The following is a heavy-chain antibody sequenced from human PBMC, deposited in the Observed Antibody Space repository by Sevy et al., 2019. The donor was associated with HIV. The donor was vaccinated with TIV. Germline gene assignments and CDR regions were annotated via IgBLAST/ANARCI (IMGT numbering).Heavy chain of an antibody. CDR2: VYPSGST. D-gene: IGHD2-8*02. Sequence: SETLSLSCTVSGGSISSYYWNWIRQSAGKGLEWIGRVYPSGSTKYNPSLESRVTMSADTSKNQFSLELTSVTAADTAIYYCAREAPYCAGHCYEYWGKGILVTVSS. J-gene: IGHJ4*02. V-gene: IGHV4-4*07. CDR1: GGSISSYY. CDR3: AREAPYCAGHCYEY.